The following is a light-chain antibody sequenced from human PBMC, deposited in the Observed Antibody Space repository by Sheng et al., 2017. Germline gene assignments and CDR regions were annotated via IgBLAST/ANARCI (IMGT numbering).Light chain of an antibody. V-gene: IGKV1-27*01. Sequence: DIQMTQSPSSLSASVGDRVTITCRASQGISNFLAWYQQKPGKVPKLLIYGASTLQSGVPSRFSGSGSETDFTLTISSLQPEDVASYYCQKYNSAPWTFGQGTKVEIK. CDR2: GAS. CDR3: QKYNSAPWT. J-gene: IGKJ1*01. CDR1: QGISNF.